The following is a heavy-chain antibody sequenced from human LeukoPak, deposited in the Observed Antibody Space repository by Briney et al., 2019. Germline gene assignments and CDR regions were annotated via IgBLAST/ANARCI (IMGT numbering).Heavy chain of an antibody. Sequence: SETLSLTCTVSGGSISSYYWSWIRQPPGKGLEWIGYIYTSGSTNYNPSLKSRVTISVDKSKNQFSLKLSSVTAADTAVYYCARHAPYYYGSGSLVYWGREPWSPSPQ. CDR2: IYTSGST. J-gene: IGHJ4*02. CDR1: GGSISSYY. V-gene: IGHV4-4*09. D-gene: IGHD3-10*01. CDR3: ARHAPYYYGSGSLVY.